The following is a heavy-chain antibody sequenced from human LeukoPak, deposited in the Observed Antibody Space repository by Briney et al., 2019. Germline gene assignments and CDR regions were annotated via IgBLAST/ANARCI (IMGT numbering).Heavy chain of an antibody. V-gene: IGHV3-23*01. J-gene: IGHJ4*02. Sequence: GGSLRLSCAASGFTFSDYTMTWVRQAPGKGLEWVATISGSGVMTYYADSVKGRFAVSRDNSKNTLYLQMNSLRAEDTAVYYCAKDWGDGYNRGFDYWGQGTLVTVSS. CDR1: GFTFSDYT. D-gene: IGHD5-24*01. CDR2: ISGSGVMT. CDR3: AKDWGDGYNRGFDY.